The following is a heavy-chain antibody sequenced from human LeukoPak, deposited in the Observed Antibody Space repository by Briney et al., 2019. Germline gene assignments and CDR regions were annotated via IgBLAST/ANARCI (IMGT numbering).Heavy chain of an antibody. Sequence: GGSLRLSCAASGFSFSNYGMYWVRQAPGKGLEWVAVISYDGSNKYYVDSVKGRFTISRDNSKNTLYLQMNSLRAEDTAVYYCAKEYPYYCDYWGQGTLVTVSS. V-gene: IGHV3-30*18. CDR1: GFSFSNYG. J-gene: IGHJ4*02. CDR2: ISYDGSNK. CDR3: AKEYPYYCDY. D-gene: IGHD2-2*01.